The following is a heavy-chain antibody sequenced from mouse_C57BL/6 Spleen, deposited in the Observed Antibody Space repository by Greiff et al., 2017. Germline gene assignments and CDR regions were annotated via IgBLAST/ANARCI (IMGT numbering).Heavy chain of an antibody. Sequence: VHVKQSGPELVKPGASVKIPCKASGYTFTDYNMDWVKQSHGKSLEWIGDINPNNGGTIYNQKFKGKATLTVDKSSSTAYMELRSLTSEDTAVYYCARSVTTVVAPGFAYWGQGTLVTVSA. V-gene: IGHV1-18*01. CDR2: INPNNGGT. CDR1: GYTFTDYN. D-gene: IGHD1-1*01. J-gene: IGHJ3*01. CDR3: ARSVTTVVAPGFAY.